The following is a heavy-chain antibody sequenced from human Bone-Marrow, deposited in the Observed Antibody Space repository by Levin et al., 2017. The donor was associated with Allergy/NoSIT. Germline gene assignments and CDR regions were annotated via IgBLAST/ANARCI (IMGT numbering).Heavy chain of an antibody. CDR1: GFTFSNHA. CDR2: ISNSGRIT. Sequence: GGSLRLSCAASGFTFSNHAMSWVRQAPGKGLEWVSVISNSGRITYYADSVKGRFTISRDNSENTLYLQVNSLSAEDTAIYYCAKDLTSYSDSDGYYPKGHRDLWGRGTLVTVSS. J-gene: IGHJ2*01. D-gene: IGHD3-3*01. CDR3: AKDLTSYSDSDGYYPKGHRDL. V-gene: IGHV3-23*01.